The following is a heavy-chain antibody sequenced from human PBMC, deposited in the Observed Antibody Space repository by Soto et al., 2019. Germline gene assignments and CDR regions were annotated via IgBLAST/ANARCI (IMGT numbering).Heavy chain of an antibody. Sequence: PSETLSLTCTVSGGSISSYFWIWIRQPPGKGLEWIGYIYYTGSTNYNPSLKSRVTISVDTSKNQFSLQLSSVTAADTAVYYCANFNWYFDIWGRGTLVTVSS. J-gene: IGHJ2*01. CDR3: ANFNWYFDI. V-gene: IGHV4-59*01. CDR1: GGSISSYF. CDR2: IYYTGST.